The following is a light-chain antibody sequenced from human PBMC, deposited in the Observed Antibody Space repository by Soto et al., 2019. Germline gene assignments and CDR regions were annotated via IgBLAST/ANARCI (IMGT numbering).Light chain of an antibody. Sequence: QSVLTQPASVSGSPGQSITISCTGTSSDVGSYNYVSWYQQHPGKAPKLMIYEVSDRPSGISSRFSGSKSGNTASLTISGLQTDDEADYYCSSYTSSRTLFGTGTRSQS. CDR3: SSYTSSRTL. CDR2: EVS. CDR1: SSDVGSYNY. V-gene: IGLV2-14*01. J-gene: IGLJ1*01.